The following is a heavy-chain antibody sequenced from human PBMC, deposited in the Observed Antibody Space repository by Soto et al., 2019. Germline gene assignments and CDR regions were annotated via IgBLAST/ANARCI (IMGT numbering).Heavy chain of an antibody. CDR1: GFTFSSYG. V-gene: IGHV3-33*01. Sequence: GGSLRLSCAASGFTFSSYGMHWVRQAPGKGLEWVAVIWYDGSNKYYADSVKGRFTISRDNSKNTLYLQMNSLRAEDTAVYYCASAKTEYTSGFFDYWGQGTLVTVSS. J-gene: IGHJ4*02. CDR3: ASAKTEYTSGFFDY. D-gene: IGHD5-12*01. CDR2: IWYDGSNK.